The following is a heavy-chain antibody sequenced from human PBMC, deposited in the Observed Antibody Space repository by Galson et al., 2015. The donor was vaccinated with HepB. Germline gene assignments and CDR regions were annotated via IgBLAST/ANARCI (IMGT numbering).Heavy chain of an antibody. V-gene: IGHV1-69*13. CDR3: ASPTVESDS. D-gene: IGHD4-23*01. CDR2: IIPFFGTA. J-gene: IGHJ4*02. Sequence: SVKVSCKASGGSITSNVISWARQAPGQGLEWMGRIIPFFGTANYAQKFQDRITITADESTRTAYMELSSLRSEDTAVYYCASPTVESDSWGQGALVTVSA. CDR1: GGSITSNV.